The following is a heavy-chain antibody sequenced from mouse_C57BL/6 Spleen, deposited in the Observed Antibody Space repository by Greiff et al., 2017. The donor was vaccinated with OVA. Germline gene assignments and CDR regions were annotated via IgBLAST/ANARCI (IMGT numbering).Heavy chain of an antibody. Sequence: QVQLKQSGAELVKPGASVKMSCKASGYTFTSYWITWVKQRPGQGLEWIGDIYPGSGSTNYNEKFKSKATLTVDTSSSTAYMQLSSLTSEDSAVYYCARRLGRDRYFDVWGTGTTVTVSS. D-gene: IGHD4-1*01. V-gene: IGHV1-55*01. CDR3: ARRLGRDRYFDV. J-gene: IGHJ1*03. CDR2: IYPGSGST. CDR1: GYTFTSYW.